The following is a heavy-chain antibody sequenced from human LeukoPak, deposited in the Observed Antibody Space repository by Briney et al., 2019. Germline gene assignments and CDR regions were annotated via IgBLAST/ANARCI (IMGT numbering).Heavy chain of an antibody. CDR1: GFTFSSYA. CDR2: ISGSGGST. CDR3: AKVGVGTTKGFDFDY. V-gene: IGHV3-23*01. Sequence: GGSLRLSCAASGFTFSSYAMSWVRQAPGKGLEWVSAISGSGGSTYYADSVKGRFTISRDNSKNTLYLQMNSLSAEDTAVYHCAKVGVGTTKGFDFDYWGQGTLVTVSS. D-gene: IGHD1-26*01. J-gene: IGHJ4*02.